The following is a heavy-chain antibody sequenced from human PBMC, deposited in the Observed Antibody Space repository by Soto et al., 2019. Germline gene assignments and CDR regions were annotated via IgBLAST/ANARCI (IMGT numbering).Heavy chain of an antibody. CDR1: GGSISSSSYY. Sequence: QLQLQESGPGLVKPSETLSLTCTVSGGSISSSSYYWGWIRQPPGKGLEWIGSIYYSGSTYYNPYLKNSVTISVDTSQNQFSLKLSSVTAADTAVYYCASSPRDYDMLTGFYYYYYMDVWGKGTTVTVSS. D-gene: IGHD3-9*01. CDR3: ASSPRDYDMLTGFYYYYYMDV. CDR2: IYYSGST. V-gene: IGHV4-39*01. J-gene: IGHJ6*03.